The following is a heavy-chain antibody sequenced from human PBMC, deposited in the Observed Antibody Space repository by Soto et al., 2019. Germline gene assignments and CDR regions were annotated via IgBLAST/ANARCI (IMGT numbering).Heavy chain of an antibody. Sequence: GASLRLSSSASGFIFDDYAMHWVPQAPGRGLQRVSGISWNSGSIGYADSVKGRFTISRDNSKSTLYLQMNSLRAEDTAVYYSGKGRSYYYYYGVDVWGQGTTVTVSS. J-gene: IGHJ6*02. D-gene: IGHD1-26*01. CDR1: GFIFDDYA. CDR3: GKGRSYYYYYGVDV. CDR2: ISWNSGSI. V-gene: IGHV3-9*01.